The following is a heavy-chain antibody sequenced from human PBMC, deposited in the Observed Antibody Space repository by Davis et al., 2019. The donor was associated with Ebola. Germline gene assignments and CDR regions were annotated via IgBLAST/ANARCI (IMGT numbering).Heavy chain of an antibody. CDR2: IYYSGST. J-gene: IGHJ6*04. Sequence: SETLSLTCTVSGGSFSSSSYYWGWIRQPPGKGLVWIGSIYYSGSTYYNPSLKSRVTISVDTSKNQFSLKLNTVTAADTAVYYCARHPGMDVWGKGTTVTVSS. CDR1: GGSFSSSSYY. V-gene: IGHV4-39*01. CDR3: ARHPGMDV.